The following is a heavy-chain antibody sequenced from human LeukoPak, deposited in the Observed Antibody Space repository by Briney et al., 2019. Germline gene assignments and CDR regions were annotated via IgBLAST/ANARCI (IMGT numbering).Heavy chain of an antibody. J-gene: IGHJ3*01. D-gene: IGHD2-21*01. Sequence: ASVKVSCKASGYTFIDYDINWVRQAPGQGLEWMGLMSPHNGHTEYAQNFQGRVTMTRDTSTGTAYMELRILRSEDTAVYYCARRTPRCGGTCYDAFDVWGQGTMVTVSS. CDR2: MSPHNGHT. V-gene: IGHV1-8*01. CDR3: ARRTPRCGGTCYDAFDV. CDR1: GYTFIDYD.